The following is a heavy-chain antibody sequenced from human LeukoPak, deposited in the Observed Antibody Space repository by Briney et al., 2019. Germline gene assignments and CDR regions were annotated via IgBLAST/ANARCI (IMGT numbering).Heavy chain of an antibody. Sequence: GGSLRLSCAASGFTFSSYGMHWVRQAPGEGLEWVAVIWYDGSNKYYADSVKGRFTISRDNSKNTLYLQMNSLRAEDTAVYSCARDRMQQLVRYYYYGMDVWGQGTTVTVSS. V-gene: IGHV3-33*01. J-gene: IGHJ6*02. D-gene: IGHD6-13*01. CDR1: GFTFSSYG. CDR2: IWYDGSNK. CDR3: ARDRMQQLVRYYYYGMDV.